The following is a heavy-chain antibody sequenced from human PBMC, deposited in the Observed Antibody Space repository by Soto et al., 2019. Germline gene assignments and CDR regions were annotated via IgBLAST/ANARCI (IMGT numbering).Heavy chain of an antibody. J-gene: IGHJ4*02. Sequence: QVQLQESGPGLVKPSQTLSLTCTVSGGSISSGGYYWSWIRQHPGKGLEWIGYIYYSGNTYYNPSLKSRVTISADTSKNQFSLQLSSVTAADTAVYYCARATYYYDSSGYSDRVLDYWGQGTLVTVSS. CDR1: GGSISSGGYY. D-gene: IGHD3-22*01. CDR3: ARATYYYDSSGYSDRVLDY. V-gene: IGHV4-31*03. CDR2: IYYSGNT.